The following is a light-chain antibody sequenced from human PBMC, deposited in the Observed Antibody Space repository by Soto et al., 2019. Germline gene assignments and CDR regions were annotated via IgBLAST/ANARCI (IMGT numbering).Light chain of an antibody. CDR3: QQYYSYPPA. J-gene: IGKJ1*01. CDR1: QSISSW. V-gene: IGKV1-5*01. CDR2: AAS. Sequence: DIQMTQSPSTLSATAGDRVTITCRASQSISSWLAWYQHKPGKAPKLLIYAASTLQSGVPSRFSGSGSGTDFTLNISCLQSEDFATYYCQQYYSYPPAFGQGTKVEIK.